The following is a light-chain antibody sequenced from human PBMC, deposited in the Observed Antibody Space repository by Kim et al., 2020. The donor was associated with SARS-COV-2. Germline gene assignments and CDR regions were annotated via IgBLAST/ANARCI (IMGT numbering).Light chain of an antibody. CDR1: SSDLRSFNY. CDR2: AVS. V-gene: IGLV2-14*03. CDR3: SSYTNRNTLL. J-gene: IGLJ2*01. Sequence: GSSLALSCTGTSSDLRSFNYVPWFQQHPGKAPKLVIYAVSNRPSGVSNRFSGSKSGNTASLTISTLQTDDEADYYCSSYTNRNTLLFGGGTQLTVL.